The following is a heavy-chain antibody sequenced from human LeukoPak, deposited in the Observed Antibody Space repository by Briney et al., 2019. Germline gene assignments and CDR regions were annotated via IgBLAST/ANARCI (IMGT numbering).Heavy chain of an antibody. CDR2: IYYSGST. D-gene: IGHD5-18*01. J-gene: IGHJ6*02. V-gene: IGHV4-39*07. CDR3: ARTQYSYGYGYYYYGMDV. CDR1: GGSISSSSYY. Sequence: SGTLSLTCTVSGGSISSSSYYWGWIRQPPGKGLEWIGSIYYSGSTYYNPSLKSRVTISVDTSKNQFSLKLSSVTAADTAVYYCARTQYSYGYGYYYYGMDVWGQGTTVTVSS.